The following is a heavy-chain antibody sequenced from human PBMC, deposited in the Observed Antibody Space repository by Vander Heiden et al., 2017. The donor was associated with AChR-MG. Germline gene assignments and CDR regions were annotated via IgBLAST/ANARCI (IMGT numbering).Heavy chain of an antibody. V-gene: IGHV2-26*01. Sequence: QVTLKESGPVLVKPTETLTLTCTVSGFSLSNARMGVSWIRQPPGKALEWLAHIFSNDEKSYSTSLKSRLTISKDTSKSQVVLTMTNMDPVDTATYYCARIGPHGGNSFRSYYYMDVWGKGTTVTVSS. CDR1: GFSLSNARMG. CDR3: ARIGPHGGNSFRSYYYMDV. D-gene: IGHD2-21*02. J-gene: IGHJ6*03. CDR2: IFSNDEK.